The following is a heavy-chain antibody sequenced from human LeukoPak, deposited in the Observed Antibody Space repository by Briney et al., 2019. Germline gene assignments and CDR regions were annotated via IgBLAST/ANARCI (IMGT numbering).Heavy chain of an antibody. CDR3: ARDQLRHDY. CDR2: INWNGGST. D-gene: IGHD2-2*01. V-gene: IGHV3-20*04. J-gene: IGHJ4*02. CDR1: GSTFDDYG. Sequence: GGSLRLSCAASGSTFDDYGMSWVRQAPGKGLEWVSGINWNGGSTGYADSVKGRFTISRDNGKNSLYLQMNSLSAEHTALYYCARDQLRHDYWGQGTLVTVSS.